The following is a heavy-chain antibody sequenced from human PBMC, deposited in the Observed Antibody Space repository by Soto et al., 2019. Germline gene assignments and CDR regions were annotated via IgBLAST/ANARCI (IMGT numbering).Heavy chain of an antibody. CDR2: ISGSGGST. CDR3: AKHASLGMVGYDYDDYFNY. D-gene: IGHD5-12*01. V-gene: IGHV3-23*01. Sequence: GGSLRLSCAASGFTFSSYAMNWVRQGPGKGLEWVSGISGSGGSTYYADSVKGQFTISRDNYKNTLYLQMNSLRAEDTAVYYCAKHASLGMVGYDYDDYFNYWGQGTLVTVSS. CDR1: GFTFSSYA. J-gene: IGHJ4*02.